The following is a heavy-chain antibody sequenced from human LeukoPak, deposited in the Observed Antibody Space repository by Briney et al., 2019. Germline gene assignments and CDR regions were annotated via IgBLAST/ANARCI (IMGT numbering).Heavy chain of an antibody. V-gene: IGHV1-46*01. Sequence: ASVKVSCKASGYNFISYYMHWVRQAPGQGLEWMGIINPSGGSSSYAQKFQDRVTMTRDTSTSTVYMELRSLRSDDTAVYYCAKGSADPSYYYYMDVWGKGTTVTVSS. CDR3: AKGSADPSYYYYMDV. J-gene: IGHJ6*03. D-gene: IGHD3-10*01. CDR2: INPSGGSS. CDR1: GYNFISYY.